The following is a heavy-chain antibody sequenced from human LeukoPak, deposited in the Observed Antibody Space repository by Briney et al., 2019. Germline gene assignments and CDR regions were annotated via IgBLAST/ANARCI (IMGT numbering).Heavy chain of an antibody. CDR3: AGWGKEAASFDY. CDR1: GYTFTGYY. Sequence: ASVKVSCKASGYTFTGYYMHWVRQAPGQGLEWMGWINPNSGGTNYAQKFQGRVTMTRDTSTSTVYMELNSLRSEDTAVYYCAGWGKEAASFDYWGQGTQVTVSS. V-gene: IGHV1-2*02. J-gene: IGHJ4*02. CDR2: INPNSGGT. D-gene: IGHD6-13*01.